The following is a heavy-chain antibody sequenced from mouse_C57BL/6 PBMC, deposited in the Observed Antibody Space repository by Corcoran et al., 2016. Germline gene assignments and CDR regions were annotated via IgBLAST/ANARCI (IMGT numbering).Heavy chain of an antibody. CDR1: GYTFTDYY. Sequence: EVQLQQSGPELVKPGASVKISCKASGYTFTDYYMNWVKQSNGKSLEWIGDINPNNGGTSYNQKFKGKATLTVDKSSSTAYMELRSLTSEDSAVYYCARDVRYCDFWGTGTTVTVSS. J-gene: IGHJ1*03. CDR2: INPNNGGT. V-gene: IGHV1-26*01. CDR3: ARDVRYCDF.